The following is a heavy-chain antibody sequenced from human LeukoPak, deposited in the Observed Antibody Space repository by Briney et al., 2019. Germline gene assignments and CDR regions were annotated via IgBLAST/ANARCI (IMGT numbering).Heavy chain of an antibody. J-gene: IGHJ4*02. CDR1: GYTFTSYD. CDR2: MNPNSGNT. D-gene: IGHD6-13*01. V-gene: IGHV1-8*01. Sequence: ASVKVSCKASGYTFTSYDINWVRQATGQGLEWMGWMNPNSGNTGYAQKFLGRITMTRNTSISTAYMELSSLTSEDTAVYYCARIAAAGNRRLNYWGQGTLVTVSS. CDR3: ARIAAAGNRRLNY.